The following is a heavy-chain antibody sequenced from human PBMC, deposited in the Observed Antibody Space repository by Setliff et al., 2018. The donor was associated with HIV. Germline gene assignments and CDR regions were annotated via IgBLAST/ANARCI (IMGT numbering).Heavy chain of an antibody. J-gene: IGHJ1*01. D-gene: IGHD6-19*01. CDR3: ATNVRVPGSSLDS. V-gene: IGHV3-73*01. CDR2: IRNKFNSLAT. Sequence: SGGSLRLSCAASGFAFVGAEIHWVRQASGKGLEWVGRIRNKFNSLATQYGESLEGRFTISRDDSKNTAYLQMRSLKTDDTAVYFCATNVRVPGSSLDSWGPGSLVTVSS. CDR1: GFAFVGAE.